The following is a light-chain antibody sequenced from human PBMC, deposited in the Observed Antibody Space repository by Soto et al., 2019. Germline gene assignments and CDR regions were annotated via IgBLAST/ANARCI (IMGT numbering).Light chain of an antibody. CDR1: QGISNY. J-gene: IGKJ2*01. CDR3: QKYNSAPF. V-gene: IGKV1-27*01. Sequence: DIPMTQSPSSLSASVGDRVTITCRASQGISNYLAWYQQKPGKVPKLLIYAASTLESGVPSRFSGGGSGTDFTLTISSLQPEDVATYHCQKYNSAPFFGQGTKLEIK. CDR2: AAS.